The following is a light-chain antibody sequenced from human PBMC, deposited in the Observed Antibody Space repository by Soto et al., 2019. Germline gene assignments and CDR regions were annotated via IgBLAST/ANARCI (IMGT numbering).Light chain of an antibody. CDR3: QQYDSSPPGT. V-gene: IGKV3-20*01. Sequence: EIVLTQSPGTLSLSPGERATLSCRASQSVSSSYLAWYQQKPGQAPRLLIYGASSRATGIPDRFSGSGSGTYFTLTISRLEPEDFAVYYCQQYDSSPPGTFGPGTKVDIK. CDR2: GAS. J-gene: IGKJ3*01. CDR1: QSVSSSY.